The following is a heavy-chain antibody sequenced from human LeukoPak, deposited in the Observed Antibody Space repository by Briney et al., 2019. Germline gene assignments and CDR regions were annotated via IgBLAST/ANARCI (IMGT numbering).Heavy chain of an antibody. CDR2: MNPNRGNP. D-gene: IGHD2-2*01. V-gene: IGHV1-8*01. CDR1: GYTFTSYD. CDR3: ARVPYCSSTSCTNDY. Sequence: ASVKDSCMASGYTFTSYDINWVRQATGQGLEWMGCMNPNRGNPGYAQKFRGRVTMTRNTSISPAYMELSRLRSEDTAVYYCARVPYCSSTSCTNDYWGQGTLVTVSS. J-gene: IGHJ4*02.